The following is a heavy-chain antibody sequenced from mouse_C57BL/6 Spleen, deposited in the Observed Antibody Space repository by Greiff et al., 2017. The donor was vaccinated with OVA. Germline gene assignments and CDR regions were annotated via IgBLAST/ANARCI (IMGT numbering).Heavy chain of an antibody. CDR3: ARDPFYDGYQGVFDY. CDR2: INYDGSST. J-gene: IGHJ2*01. V-gene: IGHV5-16*01. CDR1: GFTFSDYY. Sequence: EVKLMESEGGLVQPGSSMKLSCTASGFTFSDYYMAWVRQVPEKGLEWVANINYDGSSTYYLDSLKSRFIISRDNAKNILYLQMSSLKSEDTATYYCARDPFYDGYQGVFDYWGQGTTLTVSS. D-gene: IGHD2-3*01.